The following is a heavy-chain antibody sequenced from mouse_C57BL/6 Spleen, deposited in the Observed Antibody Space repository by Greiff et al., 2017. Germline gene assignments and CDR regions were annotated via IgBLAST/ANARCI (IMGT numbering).Heavy chain of an antibody. D-gene: IGHD3-1*01. CDR3: ARETGDKGYYYAMDY. CDR1: GYTFTSYW. V-gene: IGHV1-55*01. Sequence: QVQLQQPGAELVKPGASVKMSCKASGYTFTSYWITWVKQRPGQGLEWIGDIYPGSGSTNYNEKFKSKATLTVDTSSSTAYMQLSSLTSEDSAVYYCARETGDKGYYYAMDYWGQGTSVTVSS. CDR2: IYPGSGST. J-gene: IGHJ4*01.